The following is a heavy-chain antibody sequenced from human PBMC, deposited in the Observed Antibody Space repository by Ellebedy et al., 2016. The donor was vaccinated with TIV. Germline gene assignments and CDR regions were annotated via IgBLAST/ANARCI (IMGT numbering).Heavy chain of an antibody. CDR1: GFTFSSYA. CDR2: ISGSGGST. V-gene: IGHV3-23*01. D-gene: IGHD2/OR15-2a*01. CDR3: ARDSPAPFFSPANAFDI. Sequence: GGSLRLSXAASGFTFSSYAMSWVRQAPGKGLEWVSAISGSGGSTYYADSVKGRFTISRDNSKNTLYLQMNSLRAEDTAVYYCARDSPAPFFSPANAFDIWGQGTMVTVSS. J-gene: IGHJ3*02.